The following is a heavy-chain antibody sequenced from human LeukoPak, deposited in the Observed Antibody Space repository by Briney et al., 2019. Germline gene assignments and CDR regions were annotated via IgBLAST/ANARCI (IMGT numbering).Heavy chain of an antibody. CDR1: GGSISSYS. V-gene: IGHV4-59*06. J-gene: IGHJ4*02. CDR2: IYYSGST. D-gene: IGHD3-10*01. Sequence: SETLSLTCTVSGGSISSYSWSWIRQPPGKGLEWIGYIYYSGSTYYNPSLKSRVTISVDTSKNQFSLKLSSVTAADTAVYYCARGNRPRRFGELFDYWGQGTLVTVSS. CDR3: ARGNRPRRFGELFDY.